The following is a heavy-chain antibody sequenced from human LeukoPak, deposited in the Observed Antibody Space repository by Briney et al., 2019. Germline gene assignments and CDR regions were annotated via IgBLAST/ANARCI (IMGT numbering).Heavy chain of an antibody. CDR3: ATPLDYYDSSGYHQGGD. CDR2: ISSYSNTM. Sequence: GGSLRLSCAASGFTFSSYSMNWVRQAPGKGLEWVSYISSYSNTMYYADSVKGRFTISRDNAKNSLYLEMNSLRAEDTAVYFCATPLDYYDSSGYHQGGDWGQGILVTVSS. CDR1: GFTFSSYS. J-gene: IGHJ4*02. D-gene: IGHD3-22*01. V-gene: IGHV3-48*04.